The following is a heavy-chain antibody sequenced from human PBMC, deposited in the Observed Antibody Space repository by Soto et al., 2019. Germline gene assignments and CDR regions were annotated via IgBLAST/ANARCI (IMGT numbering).Heavy chain of an antibody. Sequence: QVQLVESGGGVVQPGRSLRLSCAASGFTFSSYGMHWVRQAPGKGLEWVAVISYDGSNKYYADSVKGRFTISRDNSKNTLYLQMNSLRAEDTAVYYCAKDRIGYSCGSCYFDYWGQGTLVTVSS. J-gene: IGHJ4*02. CDR3: AKDRIGYSCGSCYFDY. V-gene: IGHV3-30*18. CDR2: ISYDGSNK. D-gene: IGHD5-18*01. CDR1: GFTFSSYG.